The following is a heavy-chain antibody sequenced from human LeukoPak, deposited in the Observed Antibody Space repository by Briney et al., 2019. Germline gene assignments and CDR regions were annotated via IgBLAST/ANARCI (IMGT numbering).Heavy chain of an antibody. CDR1: GGSISSYY. V-gene: IGHV4-4*07. Sequence: SETLSLTCTVSGGSISSYYWSWIRQPAGKGLEWIGRIYTSGSTNYNPSLKSRVTMSVDTSKNQFSLKLSSVTAADTAVYYCARGDYDFWSGYKNLDYWGQGTLVTVSS. D-gene: IGHD3-3*01. CDR2: IYTSGST. J-gene: IGHJ4*02. CDR3: ARGDYDFWSGYKNLDY.